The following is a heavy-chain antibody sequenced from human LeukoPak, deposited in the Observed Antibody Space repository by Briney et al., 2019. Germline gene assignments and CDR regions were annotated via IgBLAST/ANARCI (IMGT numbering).Heavy chain of an antibody. V-gene: IGHV3-30*03. CDR2: ISYDGSNK. CDR3: ARVTRGGYDGFFDY. CDR1: GFTFSSYG. D-gene: IGHD5-12*01. J-gene: IGHJ4*02. Sequence: GGSLRLSCAASGFTFSSYGMHWVRQAPGKGLEWVAVISYDGSNKYYADSVKGRFTISRDNSKNTLYLQMNSLRAEDTAVYYCARVTRGGYDGFFDYWGQGTLVTVSS.